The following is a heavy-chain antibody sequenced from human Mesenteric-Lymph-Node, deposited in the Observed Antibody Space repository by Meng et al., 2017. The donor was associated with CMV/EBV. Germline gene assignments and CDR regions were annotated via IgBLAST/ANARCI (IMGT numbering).Heavy chain of an antibody. CDR1: GFTFSSYA. Sequence: ASGFTFSSYAMHWVRQAPGKGLEWVAVISYDGSNKYYANSVKGRFTISRDNSKNTLYLQMNSLRAEDTAVYYCARDRYSGSRGYFDYWGQGTLVTVSS. CDR2: ISYDGSNK. D-gene: IGHD1-26*01. V-gene: IGHV3-30-3*01. CDR3: ARDRYSGSRGYFDY. J-gene: IGHJ4*02.